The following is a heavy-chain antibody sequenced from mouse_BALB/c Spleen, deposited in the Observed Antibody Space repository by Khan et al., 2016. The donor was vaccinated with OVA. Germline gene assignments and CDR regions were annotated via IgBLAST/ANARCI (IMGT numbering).Heavy chain of an antibody. CDR2: IDPETGGT. D-gene: IGHD2-3*01. CDR1: GYTFTDYE. J-gene: IGHJ2*01. Sequence: QVQLQQSGAELVKPGASVTLSCKASGYTFTDYEMHWVKQTPVHGLEWIGAIDPETGGTVYNQKFKGKATLTADKSSNTAYMELRSLTSEDSAVYDCTRGGDGYRDYFDYWGQGTTLTGAS. V-gene: IGHV1-15*01. CDR3: TRGGDGYRDYFDY.